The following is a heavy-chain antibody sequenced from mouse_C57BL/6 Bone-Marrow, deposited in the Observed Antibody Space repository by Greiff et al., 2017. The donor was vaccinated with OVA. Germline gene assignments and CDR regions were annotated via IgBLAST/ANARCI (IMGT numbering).Heavy chain of an antibody. CDR3: ASLLSIFDY. Sequence: QVQLQQSGAELARPGASVKMSCTASGFTFTSYAMPWVQQRPGQGLEWIGNIKPSSGYTKYTQKFKDKFTLTADKSSSTAYMQLSSLTSEDSAVYYCASLLSIFDYWGQGTTLTVSS. CDR1: GFTFTSYA. V-gene: IGHV1-4*01. CDR2: IKPSSGYT. D-gene: IGHD2-10*01. J-gene: IGHJ2*01.